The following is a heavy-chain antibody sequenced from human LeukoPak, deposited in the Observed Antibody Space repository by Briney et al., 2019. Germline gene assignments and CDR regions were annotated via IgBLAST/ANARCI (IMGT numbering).Heavy chain of an antibody. Sequence: SVPDTFLAFGCTYHNYGITGVRQAPGQGREWLGWISDYNGNTNYAQKVQGRVTMTTDTSTRTAFMVLRSLRSDDTAVYYCARDNSATSDCSSSSCYHFDYWGQGTLVTVSS. D-gene: IGHD2-15*01. CDR3: ARDNSATSDCSSSSCYHFDY. V-gene: IGHV1-18*01. CDR2: ISDYNGNT. CDR1: GCTYHNYG. J-gene: IGHJ4*02.